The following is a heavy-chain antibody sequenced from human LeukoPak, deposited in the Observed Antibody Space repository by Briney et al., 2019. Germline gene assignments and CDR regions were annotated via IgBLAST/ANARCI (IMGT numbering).Heavy chain of an antibody. CDR3: VRQGTNSGYYLLDY. CDR2: VGHKGPTVYSPTLNR. D-gene: IGHD3-22*01. J-gene: IGHJ4*02. V-gene: IGHV4-34*01. Sequence: PSETLSLTCAVYGAALSEYYWSWIRQSPGKGLEWIGEVGHKGPTVYSPTLNRKYNPSFKSRVTMSVDPSKNQFSLKLTSVTVADTATYYCVRQGTNSGYYLLDYWGQGHLVIVSS. CDR1: GAALSEYY.